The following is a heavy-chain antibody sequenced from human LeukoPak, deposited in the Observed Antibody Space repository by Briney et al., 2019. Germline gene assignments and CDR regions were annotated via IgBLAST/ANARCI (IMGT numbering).Heavy chain of an antibody. V-gene: IGHV3-7*01. CDR3: ARDPDRDGVDY. J-gene: IGHJ4*02. CDR2: IKQDGSEK. Sequence: GGSLRLSCAASGFTFTSYWMNWVRQAPGLELEWVANIKQDGSEKYYVDSVKGRFTISRDNAKNSLYLQMNSLRAEDTAVYYCARDPDRDGVDYWGQGTLVTVSS. CDR1: GFTFTSYW. D-gene: IGHD1-14*01.